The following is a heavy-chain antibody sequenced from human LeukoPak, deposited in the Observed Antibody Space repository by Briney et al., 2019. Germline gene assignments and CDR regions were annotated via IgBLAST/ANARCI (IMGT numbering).Heavy chain of an antibody. J-gene: IGHJ4*02. CDR1: GGSISSGNYY. CDR2: IYPSGYT. Sequence: SVTLSLTCTVSGGSISSGNYYWSWIRQPAGRGLEWIGRIYPSGYTNYNPSLKSRVTISVDTSKNHFSLKLSSVTAADTAVYYCARDSPAVAGLFDYWGQGTLVTVSS. D-gene: IGHD6-19*01. CDR3: ARDSPAVAGLFDY. V-gene: IGHV4-61*02.